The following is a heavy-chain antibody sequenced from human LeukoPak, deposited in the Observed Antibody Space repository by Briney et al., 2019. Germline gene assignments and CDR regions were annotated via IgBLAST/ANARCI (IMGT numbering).Heavy chain of an antibody. CDR3: ARDRFNVMVTTEDAFGI. J-gene: IGHJ3*02. V-gene: IGHV1-46*01. Sequence: ASVKVSCKASGYTFTSYNMHWVRQAPGQGLEWMGIINPSGDGTSYAQKFNDRITVTRDTSTSTAYMELRSLKSDDTAVYYCARDRFNVMVTTEDAFGIWGQGTMVTVSS. CDR1: GYTFTSYN. CDR2: INPSGDGT. D-gene: IGHD5-18*01.